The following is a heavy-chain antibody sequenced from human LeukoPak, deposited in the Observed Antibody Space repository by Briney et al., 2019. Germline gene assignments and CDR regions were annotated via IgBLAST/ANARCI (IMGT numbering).Heavy chain of an antibody. V-gene: IGHV3-74*01. D-gene: IGHD3-22*01. J-gene: IGHJ5*02. Sequence: GGSLRLSCAASGFTFSSYWMHWVRHAPGKGLVWVSRINSDGSRTSYADSVKGRFTISRDNAKNTLYLQMNSLRAEDTAVYYCARDGYYDSSGYYTPRGWFDPWGQGTLVTVSS. CDR3: ARDGYYDSSGYYTPRGWFDP. CDR1: GFTFSSYW. CDR2: INSDGSRT.